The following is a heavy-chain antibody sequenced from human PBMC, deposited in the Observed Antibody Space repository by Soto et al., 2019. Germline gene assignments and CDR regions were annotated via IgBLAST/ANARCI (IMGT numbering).Heavy chain of an antibody. CDR2: IYYSGST. CDR3: AREVYSGSYFFDY. Sequence: TLSLTCTVSGGSISSGGYYWSWIRQHPGKGLEWIGYIYYSGSTYYNPSLKSRVTISVDTSKDQFSLKLSSVTAADTAVYYCAREVYSGSYFFDYWGQGTLVTVSS. D-gene: IGHD1-26*01. V-gene: IGHV4-31*03. CDR1: GGSISSGGYY. J-gene: IGHJ4*02.